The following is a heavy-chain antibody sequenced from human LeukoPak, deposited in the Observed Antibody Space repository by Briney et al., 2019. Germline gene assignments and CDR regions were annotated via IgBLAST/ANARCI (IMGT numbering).Heavy chain of an antibody. CDR3: ASGALFGSGEYKDYFDY. CDR2: IGNRGENI. D-gene: IGHD6-19*01. J-gene: IGHJ4*02. Sequence: PGGSLRLSCAVSGFTFSDYYMTWIRQAPGKGLEWVSYIGNRGENIYYADSVKGRFSISRDNDKNSLYLQMNSLRGEDTAVYYCASGALFGSGEYKDYFDYWGQGTLVTVSS. V-gene: IGHV3-11*04. CDR1: GFTFSDYY.